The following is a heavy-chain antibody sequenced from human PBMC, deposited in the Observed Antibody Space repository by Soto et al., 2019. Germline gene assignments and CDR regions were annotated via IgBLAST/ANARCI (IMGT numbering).Heavy chain of an antibody. J-gene: IGHJ4*02. CDR3: ARGGVSTRTFDY. CDR2: IYPSDSDT. Sequence: PGESLKISCKGSGYNFACYWIAWVRQMPWKGLELMGIIYPSDSDTRYRPSFQGQVTISADKSISSAYLQWSSLRASDTAMYYCARGGVSTRTFDYWGQGTPVTVSS. D-gene: IGHD3-3*01. V-gene: IGHV5-51*01. CDR1: GYNFACYW.